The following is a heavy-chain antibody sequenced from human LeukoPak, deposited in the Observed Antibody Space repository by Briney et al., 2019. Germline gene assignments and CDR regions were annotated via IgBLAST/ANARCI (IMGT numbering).Heavy chain of an antibody. CDR1: GFTFSSYA. J-gene: IGHJ4*02. V-gene: IGHV3-23*01. Sequence: SGGSLRLSCAASGFTFSSYAMSWVRQAPGKGLEWVSAISGSGGSTYYADSVKGRFTISRDNSKNTLYLQMNSLRAEDTAVYYCAKQAATDFWSGYYYFDYWGQGTLVTVSS. D-gene: IGHD3-3*01. CDR2: ISGSGGST. CDR3: AKQAATDFWSGYYYFDY.